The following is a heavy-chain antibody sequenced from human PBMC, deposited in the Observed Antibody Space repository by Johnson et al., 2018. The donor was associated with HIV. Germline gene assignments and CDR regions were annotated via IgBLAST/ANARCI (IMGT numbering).Heavy chain of an antibody. CDR1: GFTFSTYA. J-gene: IGHJ3*02. D-gene: IGHD4-17*01. Sequence: EVQLVESGGGLVQPGGSLRLSCAASGFTFSTYAMHWVRQAPGKGLEYVSAISNNGDNTYYANSVKGRLTISRDNSKNMLYLQMGSLRAEDTAVYYCAGDSGVNYGWDAFDIWGQGTMVTVSS. CDR3: AGDSGVNYGWDAFDI. CDR2: ISNNGDNT. V-gene: IGHV3-64*01.